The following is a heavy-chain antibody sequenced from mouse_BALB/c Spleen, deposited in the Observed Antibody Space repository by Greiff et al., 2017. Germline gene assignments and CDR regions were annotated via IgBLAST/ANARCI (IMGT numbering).Heavy chain of an antibody. V-gene: IGHV1-82*01. D-gene: IGHD2-1*01. CDR1: GYAFSSSW. CDR3: ARDYGKGD. Sequence: VQLVESGPELVKPGASVKISCTASGYAFSSSWMNWVKQRPGQGLEWIGRIYPGDGDTNYNGKFKGKATLTADKSSSTAYMQLSSLTSVDSAVYFCARDYGKGDWGQGTTLTVSS. J-gene: IGHJ2*01. CDR2: IYPGDGDT.